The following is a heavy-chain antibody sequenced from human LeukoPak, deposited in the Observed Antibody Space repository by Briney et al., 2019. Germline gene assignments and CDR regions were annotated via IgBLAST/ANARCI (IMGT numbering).Heavy chain of an antibody. J-gene: IGHJ3*02. CDR1: GGSISSYY. Sequence: SETLSLTCTVSGGSISSYYWSWIRQPPGKGLEWIGYIYYSGSTNYNPSLKSRVTISVDTSKNQFSLKLSSVTAADTAVYYCARRAGVVVIKSSMGAFDIWGQGTMVTVSS. V-gene: IGHV4-59*08. D-gene: IGHD3-22*01. CDR2: IYYSGST. CDR3: ARRAGVVVIKSSMGAFDI.